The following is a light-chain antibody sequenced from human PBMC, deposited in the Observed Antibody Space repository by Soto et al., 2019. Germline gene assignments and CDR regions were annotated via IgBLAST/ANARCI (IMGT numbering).Light chain of an antibody. V-gene: IGKV3-15*01. Sequence: EIVMTQSPVTLSVSPGERATLSCRASQSVSSNLAWYQQKPGQAPRLLIYGASTRATGIPARFSGSGSGTEYTLTLSRLQPEDSATYYCQQYVAYPITFGQGTRLEIK. J-gene: IGKJ5*01. CDR1: QSVSSN. CDR3: QQYVAYPIT. CDR2: GAS.